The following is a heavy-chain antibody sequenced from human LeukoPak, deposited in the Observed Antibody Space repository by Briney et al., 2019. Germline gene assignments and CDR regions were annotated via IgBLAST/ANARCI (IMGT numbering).Heavy chain of an antibody. D-gene: IGHD3-3*01. CDR3: ARDPEWRGFLEWLSAPHMDV. CDR2: INPNSGGT. Sequence: ASVKVSCKASGYTFTGYYMHWVRQAPGQGLEWMGWINPNSGGTNYAQKFQGRVTMTRDTSISTAYMELSRLRSDDTAAYYCARDPEWRGFLEWLSAPHMDVWGQGTTVTVSS. J-gene: IGHJ6*02. V-gene: IGHV1-2*02. CDR1: GYTFTGYY.